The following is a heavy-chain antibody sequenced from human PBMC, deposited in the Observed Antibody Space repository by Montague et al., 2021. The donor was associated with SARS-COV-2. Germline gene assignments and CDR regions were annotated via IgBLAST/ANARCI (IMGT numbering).Heavy chain of an antibody. D-gene: IGHD6-25*01. CDR3: AREYPGFTLDY. CDR1: GGSISSYY. Sequence: SETLSLTCTVSGGSISSYYWSWIRKPPGKGLEWIGYIYYSGSTNYNPSLKSRVTISVDTSKDKFSLKLSSVTAADTAVYYCAREYPGFTLDYWGQGTLVTVSS. J-gene: IGHJ4*02. V-gene: IGHV4-59*01. CDR2: IYYSGST.